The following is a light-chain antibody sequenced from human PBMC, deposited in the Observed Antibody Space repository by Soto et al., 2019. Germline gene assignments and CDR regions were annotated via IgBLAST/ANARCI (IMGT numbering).Light chain of an antibody. J-gene: IGLJ1*01. Sequence: QSALTQPASVSGSPGQSITISCTGTSSDVGGYNYVSWYQQHPGKANKLMIYDVSNRPSGVSNSFSGSKSGNTASLTISGLQAEDEADYYCSSYTSSSTYVFGTGT. V-gene: IGLV2-14*01. CDR1: SSDVGGYNY. CDR3: SSYTSSSTYV. CDR2: DVS.